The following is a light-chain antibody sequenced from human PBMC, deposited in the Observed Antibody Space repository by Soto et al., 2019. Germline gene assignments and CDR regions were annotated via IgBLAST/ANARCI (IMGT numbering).Light chain of an antibody. J-gene: IGKJ1*01. V-gene: IGKV4-1*01. Sequence: DIVMTQSPDSLAVSLGERATINCKSSQSVLYXSNNKNYLAWYQQKPGQPPKLLIYWASTRESGVPDRFSGSGSGTDFTLTISSLQAEDVAVYYCQQYYSTPRTFGQGTKVEIK. CDR2: WAS. CDR3: QQYYSTPRT. CDR1: QSVLYXSNNKNY.